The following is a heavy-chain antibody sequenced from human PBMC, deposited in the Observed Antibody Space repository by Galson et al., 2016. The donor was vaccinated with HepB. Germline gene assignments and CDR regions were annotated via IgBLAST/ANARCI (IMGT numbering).Heavy chain of an antibody. V-gene: IGHV5-51*03. CDR1: GYSFATYW. CDR3: ATKGAYGDYGRWYFDL. D-gene: IGHD4-17*01. Sequence: QSGAEVKKAGESLKISCEGSGYSFATYWIGWVRQMPGKGLEWMGIIYPGDSDTRYSPSFRGQVTISADKAISTAYLQWSSLKASDTAMYYWATKGAYGDYGRWYFDLWGRGTLVTVSS. J-gene: IGHJ2*01. CDR2: IYPGDSDT.